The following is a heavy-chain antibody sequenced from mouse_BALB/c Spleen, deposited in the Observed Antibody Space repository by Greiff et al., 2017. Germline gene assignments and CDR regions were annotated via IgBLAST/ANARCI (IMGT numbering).Heavy chain of an antibody. CDR1: GFSLTSYG. CDR2: IWAGGST. CDR3: ARSLLRLQGFDY. J-gene: IGHJ2*01. Sequence: QVQLQQSGPGLVAPSQSLSITCTVSGFSLTSYGVHWVRQPPGKGLEWLGVIWAGGSTNYNSALMSRLSISKDNSTSQVFLKMNSLQTDDTAMYYCARSLLRLQGFDYWGQGTTLTVSS. D-gene: IGHD1-2*01. V-gene: IGHV2-9*02.